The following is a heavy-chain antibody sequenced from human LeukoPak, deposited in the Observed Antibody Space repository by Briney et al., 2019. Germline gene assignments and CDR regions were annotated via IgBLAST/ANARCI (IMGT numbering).Heavy chain of an antibody. D-gene: IGHD3-22*01. Sequence: GGSLRLSCAASGSIPFNSYSMSWVRQAPGKGLEWVSAITSSGETTYYADSVKGRFTISRDNSKNTLYLQMNSLRAEDTAVYYCAKGPGWRGDYYDSSGYRDYWGQGTLVTVSS. CDR3: AKGPGWRGDYYDSSGYRDY. CDR1: GSIPFNSYS. CDR2: ITSSGETT. V-gene: IGHV3-23*01. J-gene: IGHJ4*02.